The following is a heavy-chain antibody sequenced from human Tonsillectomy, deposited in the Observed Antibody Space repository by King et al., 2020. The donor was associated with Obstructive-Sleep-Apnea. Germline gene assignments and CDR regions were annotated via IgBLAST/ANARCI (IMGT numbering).Heavy chain of an antibody. V-gene: IGHV4-59*01. CDR3: ARAPGDISGRQRGAFHI. CDR2: IYYSGST. D-gene: IGHD1-26*01. Sequence: VQLQESGPGLVKPSETLSLTCTVSCDSIISYYWSWIRQPPGKGLEWIGYIYYSGSTNYNPSLKSRVTISADTSKNQFSLKLNSVTAADTAVYYCARAPGDISGRQRGAFHIWAQGTMVTVSS. CDR1: CDSIISYY. J-gene: IGHJ3*02.